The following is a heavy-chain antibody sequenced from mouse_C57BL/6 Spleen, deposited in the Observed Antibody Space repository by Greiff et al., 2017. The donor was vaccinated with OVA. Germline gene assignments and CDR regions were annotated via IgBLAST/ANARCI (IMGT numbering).Heavy chain of an antibody. CDR1: GYTFTSYW. CDR3: ARCVAPYYFDY. J-gene: IGHJ2*01. D-gene: IGHD1-1*01. CDR2: IDPSDSYT. V-gene: IGHV1-50*01. Sequence: QVQLQQPGAELVKPGASVKLSCKASGYTFTSYWMQWVKQRPGQGLEWIGEIDPSDSYTNYNQKFKGKATLTVDTSSSTAYMQLSSLTSEDSAVYYCARCVAPYYFDYWGQGTTLTVSS.